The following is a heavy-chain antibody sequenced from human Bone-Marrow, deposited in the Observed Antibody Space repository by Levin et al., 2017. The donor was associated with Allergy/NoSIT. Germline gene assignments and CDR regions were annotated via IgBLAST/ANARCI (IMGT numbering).Heavy chain of an antibody. CDR2: ISFDGTE. CDR3: AKDCEYRAAAADLGPDY. CDR1: GFREFSFNDFG. J-gene: IGHJ4*02. V-gene: IGHV3-30*18. D-gene: IGHD6-13*01. Sequence: LSLTCVVSGFREFSFNDFGMHWVRLAPGKGLEWVALISFDGTEYYAESVQGRFTVSRDTSKNILYLHMNSLRSEDTAVYYCAKDCEYRAAAADLGPDYWGQGTLVTVSS.